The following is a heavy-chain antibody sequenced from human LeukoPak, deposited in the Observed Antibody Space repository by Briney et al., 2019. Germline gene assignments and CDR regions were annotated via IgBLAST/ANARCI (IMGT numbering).Heavy chain of an antibody. CDR3: ARANGYMSYYGSGSYYIIY. Sequence: SETLSLTCTVSGGSISSYYWSWIRQPPGKGLEWIGEINHSGSTNYNPSLKSRVTISVDTSKNQFSLKLSSVTAADTAVYYCARANGYMSYYGSGSYYIIYWGQGTLVTVSS. CDR2: INHSGST. D-gene: IGHD3-10*01. V-gene: IGHV4-34*01. J-gene: IGHJ4*02. CDR1: GGSISSYY.